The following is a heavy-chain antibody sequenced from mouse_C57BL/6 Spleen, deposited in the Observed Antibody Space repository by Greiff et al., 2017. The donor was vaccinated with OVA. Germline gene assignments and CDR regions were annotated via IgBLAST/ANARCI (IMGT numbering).Heavy chain of an antibody. V-gene: IGHV1-59*01. J-gene: IGHJ1*03. Sequence: QVQLQQPGAELVRPGTSVKLSCKASGYTFTSYWMHWVKQRPGQGLEWIGVIDPSDSYTNYNQKFKGKATLTVDTSSSTAYMQLSSLTSEDSAVYYGARREGNGNYWYFDVWGTGTTVTVSS. CDR1: GYTFTSYW. D-gene: IGHD2-1*01. CDR2: IDPSDSYT. CDR3: ARREGNGNYWYFDV.